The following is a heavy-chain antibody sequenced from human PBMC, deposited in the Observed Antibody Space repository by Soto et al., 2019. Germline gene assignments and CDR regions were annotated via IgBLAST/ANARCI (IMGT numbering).Heavy chain of an antibody. CDR1: GGSFSSSA. CDR2: IRSKANDYAT. Sequence: GAVRRTSADSGGSFSSSAKHWVRQASGKGLEWVGRIRSKANDYATTYGAPGKGRFTISRDDSKNTAYLQMNRLKTEDTAVDFCSSSSRASSSGACCYYYRGPASLVTGSS. CDR3: SSSSRASSSGACCYYY. D-gene: IGHD2-15*01. V-gene: IGHV3-73*01. J-gene: IGHJ4*02.